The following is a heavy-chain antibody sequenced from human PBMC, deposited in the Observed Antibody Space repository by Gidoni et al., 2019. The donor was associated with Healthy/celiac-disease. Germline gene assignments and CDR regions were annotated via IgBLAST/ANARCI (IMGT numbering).Heavy chain of an antibody. CDR1: GFTFSSYG. J-gene: IGHJ3*02. V-gene: IGHV3-30*18. CDR3: AKDPYRGSYQPGAFDI. Sequence: QVQLVESGGGVVQPGRSLRLSCAASGFTFSSYGMHWVRQAPGKGLEWVAVMSYDGSNKYYADSVKGRFTISRDNSKNTLYLQMNSLRAEDTAVYYCAKDPYRGSYQPGAFDIWGQGTMVTVSS. D-gene: IGHD1-26*01. CDR2: MSYDGSNK.